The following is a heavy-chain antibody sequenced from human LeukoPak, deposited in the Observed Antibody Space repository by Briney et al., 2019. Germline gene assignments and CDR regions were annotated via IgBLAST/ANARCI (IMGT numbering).Heavy chain of an antibody. V-gene: IGHV4-39*01. CDR2: IYYSGST. CDR1: GGSISSSSYY. J-gene: IGHJ4*02. Sequence: SETLSLTCTVSGGSISSSSYYWGWSRQPPGKGLEWIGSIYYSGSTYYNPSLKSRVTISVDTSKNQFSLKLSSVTAADTAVYYCARHQTYDYLTHFDYWGQGTLVTVSS. CDR3: ARHQTYDYLTHFDY. D-gene: IGHD4-11*01.